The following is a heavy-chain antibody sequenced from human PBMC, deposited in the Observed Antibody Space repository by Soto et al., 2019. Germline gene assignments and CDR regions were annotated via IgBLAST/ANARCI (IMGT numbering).Heavy chain of an antibody. CDR1: GFTFSSYA. CDR3: AKGRITILGVVTGNWFAP. D-gene: IGHD3-3*01. J-gene: IGHJ5*02. CDR2: ISGSGGST. Sequence: GGSLRLSCAASGFTFSSYAMSWVRQAPGKGLEWVSAISGSGGSTYYADSVKGRFTISRDNSKNTLYLQMNSLRAEDTAVYYCAKGRITILGVVTGNWFAPGGQGTLATVSS. V-gene: IGHV3-23*01.